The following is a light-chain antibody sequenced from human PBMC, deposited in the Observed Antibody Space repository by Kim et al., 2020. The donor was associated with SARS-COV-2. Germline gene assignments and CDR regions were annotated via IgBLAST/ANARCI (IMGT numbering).Light chain of an antibody. CDR3: NSRDSSGNRWV. J-gene: IGLJ3*02. CDR2: GKN. Sequence: ALGQTVRITCQGDSLRSYYASWYQQKPGQAPVLVIYGKNNRPSGIPDRFSGSSSGNTASLTITGAQAEDEADYYCNSRDSSGNRWVFGGGTKLTV. CDR1: SLRSYY. V-gene: IGLV3-19*01.